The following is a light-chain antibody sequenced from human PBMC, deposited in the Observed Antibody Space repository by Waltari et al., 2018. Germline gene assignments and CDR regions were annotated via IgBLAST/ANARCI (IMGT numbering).Light chain of an antibody. J-gene: IGKJ4*01. V-gene: IGKV4-1*01. CDR2: WAS. CDR1: QTILYNSNNKNY. Sequence: DIVMTQSPDSLAGSLGERASINCTSSQTILYNSNNKNYLAWYQQKPGQPPKLLIYWASTRQSGVPDRFSGSGSGTDFTLTISSLQAGDVAVYYCQQYFTTLTFGGGTKVEIK. CDR3: QQYFTTLT.